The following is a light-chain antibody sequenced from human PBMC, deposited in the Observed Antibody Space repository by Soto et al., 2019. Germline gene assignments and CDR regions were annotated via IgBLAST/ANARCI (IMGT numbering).Light chain of an antibody. J-gene: IGLJ2*01. CDR2: VNSDGSH. V-gene: IGLV4-69*01. CDR1: SGHSSYA. CDR3: QTWGTGIAV. Sequence: QAVVTQSPSASASLGASVKLTCTLSSGHSSYAIAWLQQQPEKGPRYLMKVNSDGSHFKGDGIPDRFSGSSSGTERYLTISSLQSEDEADYYCQTWGTGIAVLGGGTKVTVL.